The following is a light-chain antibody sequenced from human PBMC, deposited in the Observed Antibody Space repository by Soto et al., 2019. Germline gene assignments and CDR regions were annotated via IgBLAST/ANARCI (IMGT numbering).Light chain of an antibody. CDR3: QQYNSYSLT. CDR1: QSITTW. CDR2: DVS. J-gene: IGKJ1*01. V-gene: IGKV1-5*01. Sequence: DIQMTQSPSTVSAYVGDSVTITCRASQSITTWLAWYQQRPGKAPKLLIYDVSSLESGVPSRFSGSGSGTEFTLTISSLQPDDFATYYCQQYNSYSLTFGQGTKVDIK.